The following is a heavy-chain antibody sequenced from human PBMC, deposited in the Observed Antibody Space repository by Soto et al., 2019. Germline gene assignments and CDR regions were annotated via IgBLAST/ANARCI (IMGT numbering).Heavy chain of an antibody. CDR2: IKSKTDGGTT. CDR3: TTEYYDFWSGYYMSYYYYMDV. V-gene: IGHV3-15*01. CDR1: GFTFSNAW. Sequence: GGSLRLSCAASGFTFSNAWMSWVRQAPGKGLEWVGRIKSKTDGGTTDYAAPVKGRFTISRDDSKNTLYLQMNSLKTEDTAVYYCTTEYYDFWSGYYMSYYYYMDVWGKGTTVTVS. D-gene: IGHD3-3*01. J-gene: IGHJ6*03.